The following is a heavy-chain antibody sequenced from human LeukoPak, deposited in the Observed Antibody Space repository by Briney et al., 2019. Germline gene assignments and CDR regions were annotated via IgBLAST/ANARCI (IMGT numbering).Heavy chain of an antibody. CDR1: GGSISSYY. Sequence: PSETLSLTCTVSGGSISSYYWSWIRQPPGKGLEWIGYIYYSGSTYYNPSLKSRVTISVDTSKNQFSLKLSSVTAADTAVYYCASHRITMVRGVDSFYQYYYMDVWGKGTTVTISS. CDR2: IYYSGST. CDR3: ASHRITMVRGVDSFYQYYYMDV. V-gene: IGHV4-59*08. D-gene: IGHD3-10*01. J-gene: IGHJ6*03.